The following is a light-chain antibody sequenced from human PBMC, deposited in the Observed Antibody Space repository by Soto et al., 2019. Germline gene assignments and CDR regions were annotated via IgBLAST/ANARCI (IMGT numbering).Light chain of an antibody. CDR1: SSNTGADYD. V-gene: IGLV1-40*01. J-gene: IGLJ2*01. Sequence: QAVVTQPPSVSGAPGQRVTISCTGSSSNTGADYDVHWYQHLPGSAPKLLIYDNNIRPSGVPDRFSGSKSGTSASLAITGLQAEDEGDYCCQSYDSSLSNLVVFGGGTKLTVL. CDR3: QSYDSSLSNLVV. CDR2: DNN.